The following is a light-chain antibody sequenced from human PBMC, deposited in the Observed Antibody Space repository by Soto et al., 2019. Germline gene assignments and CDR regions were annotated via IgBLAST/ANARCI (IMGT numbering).Light chain of an antibody. Sequence: DIQMTQSPSSVSASVGDRVTITCRASQDISSWLAWYQHKPGKALELLIYAASSLQSGVPSMFSGSGSGTHFTLTIRSLQPEDFATYYCQQANKFPITFGQGTRLVIK. CDR1: QDISSW. J-gene: IGKJ5*01. CDR2: AAS. CDR3: QQANKFPIT. V-gene: IGKV1-12*01.